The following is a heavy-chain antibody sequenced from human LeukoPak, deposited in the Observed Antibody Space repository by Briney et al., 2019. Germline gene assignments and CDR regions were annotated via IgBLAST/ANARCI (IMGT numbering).Heavy chain of an antibody. D-gene: IGHD3-10*01. CDR2: IIPILGIA. CDR3: ASSKVRGVYYYYGMDV. V-gene: IGHV1-69*02. CDR1: GGTFSSYT. J-gene: IGHJ6*02. Sequence: SVKVSCKASGGTFSSYTISWVRQAPGQGLEWMGRIIPILGIANYAQKFQGRVTITADKSTSTAYMELSSLRSEDTAVYYCASSKVRGVYYYYGMDVWGQGTTDTVSS.